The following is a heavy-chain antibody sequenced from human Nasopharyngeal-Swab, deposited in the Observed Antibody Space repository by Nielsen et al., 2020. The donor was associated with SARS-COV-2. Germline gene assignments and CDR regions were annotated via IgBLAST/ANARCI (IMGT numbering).Heavy chain of an antibody. CDR2: ISSSSSTI. D-gene: IGHD2-21*01. J-gene: IGHJ5*02. Sequence: VRQAPGKGLEWVSYISSSSSTIYYADSVKVRFTISRDNAKTSLYLKMNSLRAEDTAVYYCARGGRLWATTSRANNWFGPWGQGTLVTVSS. CDR3: ARGGRLWATTSRANNWFGP. V-gene: IGHV3-48*04.